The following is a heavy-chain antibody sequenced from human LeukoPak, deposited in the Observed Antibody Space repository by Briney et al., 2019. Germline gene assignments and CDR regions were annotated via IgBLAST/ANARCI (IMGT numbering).Heavy chain of an antibody. CDR1: GGSISSYY. D-gene: IGHD3-22*01. Sequence: SETLSLTCTVSGGSISSYYWSWIRQPAGEGLEWIGRIYTSGSTNYNPSLKSRVTMSVDTSKNQFSLKLSSVTAADTAVYYCAREGPYDSSGYLGYGMDVWGQGTTVTVSS. CDR3: AREGPYDSSGYLGYGMDV. V-gene: IGHV4-4*07. J-gene: IGHJ6*02. CDR2: IYTSGST.